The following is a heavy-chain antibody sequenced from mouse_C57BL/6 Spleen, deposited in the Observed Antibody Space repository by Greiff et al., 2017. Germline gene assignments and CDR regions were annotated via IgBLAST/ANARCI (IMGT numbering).Heavy chain of an antibody. CDR1: GFTFSSYT. J-gene: IGHJ1*03. CDR2: ISGGGGNT. D-gene: IGHD2-4*01. CDR3: ARHGIYYDYDGGPWYFDV. Sequence: EVKLMESGGGLVKPGGSLKLSCAASGFTFSSYTMSWVRQTPEKRLEWVATISGGGGNTYYPDSVKGRFTISRDNAKNTLYLQMSSLRSEDTALYYGARHGIYYDYDGGPWYFDVWGTGTTVTVSS. V-gene: IGHV5-9*01.